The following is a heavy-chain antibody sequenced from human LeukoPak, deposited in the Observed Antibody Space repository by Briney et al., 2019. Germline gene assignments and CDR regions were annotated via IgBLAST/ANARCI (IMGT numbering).Heavy chain of an antibody. J-gene: IGHJ4*02. CDR3: ARGGGYSYGAFDY. V-gene: IGHV3-7*01. Sequence: GGSLRLSCAASGFTFSDYWTSWVRQAPGKGLEWVANIKKDGSAQYYVDSVKGRFTISRDNAKNSLYLQMNSLRAEDTAVYYCARGGGYSYGAFDYWGQGTLVTVSS. CDR2: IKKDGSAQ. D-gene: IGHD5-18*01. CDR1: GFTFSDYW.